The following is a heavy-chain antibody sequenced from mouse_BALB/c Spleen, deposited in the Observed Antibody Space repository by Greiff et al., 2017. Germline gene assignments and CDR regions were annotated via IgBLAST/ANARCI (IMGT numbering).Heavy chain of an antibody. CDR1: GYSITSDYA. CDR2: ISYSGST. CDR3: ASIYYGNLYYFDY. Sequence: VQLKESGPGLVKPSQSLSLTCTVTGYSITSDYAWNWIRQFPGNKLEWMGYISYSGSTSYNPSLKSRISITRDTSKNQFFLQLNSVTTEDTATYYCASIYYGNLYYFDYWGQGTTLTVSS. V-gene: IGHV3-2*02. D-gene: IGHD2-1*01. J-gene: IGHJ2*01.